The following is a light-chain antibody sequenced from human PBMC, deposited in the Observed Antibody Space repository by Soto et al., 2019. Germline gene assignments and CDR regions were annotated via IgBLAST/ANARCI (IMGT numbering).Light chain of an antibody. CDR2: DAS. V-gene: IGKV3-11*01. CDR3: QQRSNWPPYT. J-gene: IGKJ2*01. CDR1: RSVSSY. Sequence: EIVLTQSPATLSLSPGERATLSCRASRSVSSYLAWYQQKPGQAPRLLIYDASNRATGIPARFSGSGSGTGFTLTSSSLEPEDFAVYYCQQRSNWPPYTFGQGTKLEIK.